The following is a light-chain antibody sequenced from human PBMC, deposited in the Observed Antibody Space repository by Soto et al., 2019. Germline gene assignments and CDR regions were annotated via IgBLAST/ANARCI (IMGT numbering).Light chain of an antibody. J-gene: IGKJ1*01. CDR2: KAS. CDR3: QQYNSYSWT. CDR1: QSISNR. V-gene: IGKV1-5*03. Sequence: DIQMTQSPSTLPASVGDGVTITCRASQSISNRLAWYQQKPGKAPKLLIYKASSLESGVPSRFSGSGSGTEFTLTISSLQPDDFATYYCQQYNSYSWTFGQGTKVDI.